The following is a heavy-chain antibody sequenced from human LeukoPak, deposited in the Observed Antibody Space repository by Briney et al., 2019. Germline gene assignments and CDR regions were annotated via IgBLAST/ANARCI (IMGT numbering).Heavy chain of an antibody. CDR3: ARVSDYQYFYHMDV. Sequence: PSETLSLTCTVSGGSISSYYWSWIRQPPGKGLEWIGCIYYRGSTNYNPSLKSRVTISVDTSKNQFSLRLTSVTAADTAVYYCARVSDYQYFYHMDVWGQGTTVTVSS. CDR1: GGSISSYY. CDR2: IYYRGST. V-gene: IGHV4-59*01. J-gene: IGHJ6*02.